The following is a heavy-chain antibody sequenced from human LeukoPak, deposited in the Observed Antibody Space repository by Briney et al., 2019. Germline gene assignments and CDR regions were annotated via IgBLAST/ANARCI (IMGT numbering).Heavy chain of an antibody. CDR1: GYTFTSYA. CDR3: ARGDRVGYFDY. CDR2: INAGNGNT. Sequence: GASVKVSCKASGYTFTSYAMHWVRQAPGQRLEWMGWINAGNGNTKYSQKFQGRVTMTRDTSTSTVYMELSSLRSEDTAVYYCARGDRVGYFDYWGQGTLVTVSS. D-gene: IGHD1-26*01. V-gene: IGHV1-3*01. J-gene: IGHJ4*02.